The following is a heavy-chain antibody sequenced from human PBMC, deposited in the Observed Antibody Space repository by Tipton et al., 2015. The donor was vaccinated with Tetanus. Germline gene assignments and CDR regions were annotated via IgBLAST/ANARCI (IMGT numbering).Heavy chain of an antibody. J-gene: IGHJ4*02. V-gene: IGHV4-38-2*01. D-gene: IGHD3-22*01. CDR1: GYSISSGYY. Sequence: TLSLTCAVSGYSISSGYYWGWIRQPPGKGLEWIGSIFHSGSTYYNPSLKSRVTISVDTSKNQVSLKLSSVTAADTAVYYCARWGTYYYDSSGNYYFDYWGQGTLVTVSS. CDR3: ARWGTYYYDSSGNYYFDY. CDR2: IFHSGST.